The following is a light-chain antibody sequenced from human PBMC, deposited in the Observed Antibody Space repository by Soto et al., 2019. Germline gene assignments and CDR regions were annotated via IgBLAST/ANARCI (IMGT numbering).Light chain of an antibody. CDR2: AAS. CDR3: QQTYSTPPT. J-gene: IGKJ1*01. CDR1: KGITPY. Sequence: DIQMTQPHSSLFASVGDRVPITCRASKGITPYLNWYQQKAGLAPKLLIYAASSLQSGVPSRFSGSGSGTDFTLTISSLQPEDFATYYCQQTYSTPPTFGQGTKVEIK. V-gene: IGKV1-39*01.